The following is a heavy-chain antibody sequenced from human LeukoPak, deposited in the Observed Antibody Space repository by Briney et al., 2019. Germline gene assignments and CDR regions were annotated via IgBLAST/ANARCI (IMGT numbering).Heavy chain of an antibody. CDR1: GFTFDDYA. Sequence: GGSLRLSCAASGFTFDDYAMHWVRQAPGKGLEWVSAISGSGGSTYYADSVKGRFTISRDNSKNTLYLQMNSLRAEDTAVYYCAKENYYYDSSGPWGQGTLVTVSS. J-gene: IGHJ4*02. D-gene: IGHD3-22*01. V-gene: IGHV3-23*01. CDR2: ISGSGGST. CDR3: AKENYYYDSSGP.